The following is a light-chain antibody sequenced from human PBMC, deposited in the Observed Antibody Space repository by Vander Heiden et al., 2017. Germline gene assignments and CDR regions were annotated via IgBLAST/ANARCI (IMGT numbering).Light chain of an antibody. CDR3: NSRDSSGNLWV. CDR2: GKN. J-gene: IGLJ3*02. V-gene: IGLV3-19*01. CDR1: RPRKYS. Sequence: VRITCRGDRPRKYSANCYQQKPGQAPVVVIYGKNNRHSGVPVRFSGSASGDTASLTIAGAQAEDEAEYYCNSRDSSGNLWVFGGGTKVTVL.